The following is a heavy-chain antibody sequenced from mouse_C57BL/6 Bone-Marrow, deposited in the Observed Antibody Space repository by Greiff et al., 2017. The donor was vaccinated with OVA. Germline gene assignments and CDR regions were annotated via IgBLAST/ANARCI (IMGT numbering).Heavy chain of an antibody. CDR2: ISSGGSYA. CDR3: ARRGFIAY. V-gene: IGHV5-6*02. CDR1: GFTFSSYG. D-gene: IGHD2-2*01. J-gene: IGHJ3*01. Sequence: EVKLMESGGDLVKPGGSLKLSCAASGFTFSSYGMSWVRQTPDKRLEWVATISSGGSYAYYPDSVKGRFTISRDNAKNTLYLRRSGLKSEETSMYYCARRGFIAYWGQGTLVTVSA.